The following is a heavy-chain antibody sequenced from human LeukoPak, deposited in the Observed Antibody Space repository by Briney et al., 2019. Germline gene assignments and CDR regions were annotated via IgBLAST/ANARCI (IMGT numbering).Heavy chain of an antibody. J-gene: IGHJ5*02. CDR2: MNPNSGNT. D-gene: IGHD3-3*01. Sequence: ASVKVSCKASGYTFTSYDINWMRQATGQGLEWMGWMNPNSGNTGYAQKFQGRVTMTRNTSISTAYMELSSLRSEDTAVYYCARGGDYWSGYGYNWFDPWGQGTLVTVSS. V-gene: IGHV1-8*01. CDR1: GYTFTSYD. CDR3: ARGGDYWSGYGYNWFDP.